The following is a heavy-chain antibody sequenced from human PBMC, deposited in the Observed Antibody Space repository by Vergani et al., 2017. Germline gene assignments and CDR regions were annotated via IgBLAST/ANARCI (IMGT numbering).Heavy chain of an antibody. CDR1: GCSISSGYY. CDR2: IYHSGGA. Sequence: QVQLQESGPGLVKPSETLSLTCAVSGCSISSGYYWGWIRQPPGKGLEWIGNIYHSGGAYYNPSLKGRVTISVDTSKNQFSLEVTSVTAADTAIYFCARTESFILRYFHWALWGQGTLVTVSS. D-gene: IGHD3-9*01. J-gene: IGHJ4*02. V-gene: IGHV4-38-2*01. CDR3: ARTESFILRYFHWAL.